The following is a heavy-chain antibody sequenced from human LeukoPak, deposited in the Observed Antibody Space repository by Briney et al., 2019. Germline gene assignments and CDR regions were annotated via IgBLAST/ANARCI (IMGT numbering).Heavy chain of an antibody. CDR2: ISGSGGST. CDR3: AKPMGKDYNDSSGYNHAFDI. J-gene: IGHJ3*02. CDR1: GFTFNNYA. D-gene: IGHD3-22*01. V-gene: IGHV3-23*01. Sequence: TGGSLRLSCAASGFTFNNYAMSWVRQAPGKGLEWVSAISGSGGSTYYADSVKGRFTISRDNSKNTLYLQMNSLRAEDTAVYYCAKPMGKDYNDSSGYNHAFDIWGQGTMVTVSS.